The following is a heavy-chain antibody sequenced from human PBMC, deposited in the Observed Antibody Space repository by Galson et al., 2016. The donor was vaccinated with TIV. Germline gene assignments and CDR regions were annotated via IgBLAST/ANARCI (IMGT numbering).Heavy chain of an antibody. D-gene: IGHD1/OR15-1a*01. V-gene: IGHV6-1*01. CDR3: ARGPINKWNNYYYAMDV. Sequence: CAISGDSVSTRRGVWNWIRQSPSRGLEWLGRTYYRSKWYSDYAPSVKSRIIFIPDTSKNQFSLQLKSVTPEDTAVYYCARGPINKWNNYYYAMDVWGQGTTVTVS. J-gene: IGHJ6*02. CDR1: GDSVSTRRGV. CDR2: TYYRSKWYS.